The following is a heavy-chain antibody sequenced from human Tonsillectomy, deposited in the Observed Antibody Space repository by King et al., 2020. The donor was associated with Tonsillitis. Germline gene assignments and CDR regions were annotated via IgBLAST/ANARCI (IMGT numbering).Heavy chain of an antibody. CDR1: GGSISSGGYS. CDR2: ILHSEST. CDR3: ARVDYVWGSLGWFDP. J-gene: IGHJ5*02. V-gene: IGHV4-30-2*01. Sequence: LQLQESGSGLVKPSETLSLTCAVSGGSISSGGYSWSWLRQPPGKGLEWIGNILHSESTYYNPSFKSRVTISVDRSKNQFSLKLSSVTAADTAVYYCARVDYVWGSLGWFDPWGQGTLVTVS. D-gene: IGHD3-16*01.